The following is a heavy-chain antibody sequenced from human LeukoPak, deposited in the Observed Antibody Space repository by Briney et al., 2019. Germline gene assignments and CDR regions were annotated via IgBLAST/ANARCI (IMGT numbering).Heavy chain of an antibody. CDR1: GFTFSSYA. V-gene: IGHV3-30*04. CDR2: ISFDGSNK. Sequence: GRSLRLSCAASGFTFSSYAMHWVRQAPGKGLEWGAVISFDGSNKYYADSVKGRFTISRDNSKNTLYLQMNSLRAEDTAVYYCTTDPIRRRDAFDIWGQGTMVTVSS. CDR3: TTDPIRRRDAFDI. J-gene: IGHJ3*02. D-gene: IGHD2-2*02.